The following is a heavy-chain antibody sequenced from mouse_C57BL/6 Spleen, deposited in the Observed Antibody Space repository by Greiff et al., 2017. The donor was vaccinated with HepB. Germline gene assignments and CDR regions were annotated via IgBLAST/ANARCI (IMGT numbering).Heavy chain of an antibody. CDR2: IYPGSGST. D-gene: IGHD2-5*01. J-gene: IGHJ2*01. V-gene: IGHV1-55*01. CDR3: ARRDPYYSNDDY. Sequence: VQLQQPGAELVKPGASVKMSCKASGYTFTSYWITWVKQRPGQGLEWIGDIYPGSGSTNYNEKFKSKATLTVDTSSSTAYMQLSSLTSEDSAVYYCARRDPYYSNDDYWGQGTTLTVSS. CDR1: GYTFTSYW.